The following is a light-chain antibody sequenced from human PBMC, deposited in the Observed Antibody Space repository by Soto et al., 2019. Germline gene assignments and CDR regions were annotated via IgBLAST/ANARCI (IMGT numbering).Light chain of an antibody. CDR3: NSYTSKSTGV. J-gene: IGLJ1*01. CDR2: EVS. CDR1: RSDVGGYNY. V-gene: IGLV2-14*01. Sequence: QSALTQPACVSGSRGQSITISCTGTRSDVGGYNYVSWYQQHPGKAPKLIIYEVSNRPSGVSNRFSGSKSGNTASLTISGLQAEDEADYYCNSYTSKSTGVFGTGTKLTDL.